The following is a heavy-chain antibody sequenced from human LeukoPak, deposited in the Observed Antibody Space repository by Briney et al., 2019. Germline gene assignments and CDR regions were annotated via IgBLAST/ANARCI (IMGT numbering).Heavy chain of an antibody. J-gene: IGHJ4*02. CDR2: ISSNGGST. CDR3: ARGRGGSWYAYDY. D-gene: IGHD6-13*01. CDR1: GFTFSSYA. V-gene: IGHV3-64*01. Sequence: GGSLRLSCAASGFTFSSYAMHWVRQAPGKGLEYVSAISSNGGSTYYANSVKGRFTISRDNSKNTLYLQMGSLRAEDMAVYYCARGRGGSWYAYDYWGQGTLVTVSS.